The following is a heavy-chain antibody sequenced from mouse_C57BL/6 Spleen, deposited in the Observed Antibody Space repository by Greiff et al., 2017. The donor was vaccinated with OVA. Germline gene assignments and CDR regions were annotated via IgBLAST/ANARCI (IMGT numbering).Heavy chain of an antibody. V-gene: IGHV1-80*01. CDR3: ARSGGYDGYYGGDY. CDR2: IYPGDGDT. D-gene: IGHD2-3*01. J-gene: IGHJ2*01. Sequence: VQLQQSGAELVKPGASVKISCKASGYAFSSYWMNWVKQRPGKGLEWIGQIYPGDGDTNYNGKFKGKATLTADKSSSTAYMQLSSLTSEDSAVYFCARSGGYDGYYGGDYWGQGTTLTVSS. CDR1: GYAFSSYW.